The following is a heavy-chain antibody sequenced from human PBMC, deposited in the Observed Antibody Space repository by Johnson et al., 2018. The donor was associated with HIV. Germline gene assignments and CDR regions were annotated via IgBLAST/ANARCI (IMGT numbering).Heavy chain of an antibody. CDR2: ISYDGSNK. J-gene: IGHJ3*02. CDR3: ARTISWIDAFDI. CDR1: GFTLSSYG. V-gene: IGHV3-30*03. Sequence: QVQLVESGGGVVQPGRSLRLSCAASGFTLSSYGMHWVRQAPGKGLEWVAVISYDGSNKYYADSVKGRFTISRDNSKNTLYLQMNSLRAEDTAVYYSARTISWIDAFDIWGQGTMVTVSS. D-gene: IGHD2-2*03.